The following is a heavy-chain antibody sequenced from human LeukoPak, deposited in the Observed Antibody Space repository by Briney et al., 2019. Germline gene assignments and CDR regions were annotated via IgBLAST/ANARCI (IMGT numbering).Heavy chain of an antibody. CDR1: GFTFSDCA. CDR3: VKDLGAHWSFDY. V-gene: IGHV3-30*18. Sequence: QAGGSLRLSCAASGFTFSDCAMHWVRQAPGKGLEWVALILSDGNNKYYADSMKGRFTTSRDNSKNTLYLQMNSLRVEDTAVYHCVKDLGAHWSFDYWGQGTLVAVSS. CDR2: ILSDGNNK. J-gene: IGHJ4*02.